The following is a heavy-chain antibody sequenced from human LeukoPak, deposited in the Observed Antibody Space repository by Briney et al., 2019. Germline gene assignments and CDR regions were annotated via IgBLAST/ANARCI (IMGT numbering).Heavy chain of an antibody. CDR2: IYYSGTT. V-gene: IGHV4-31*03. D-gene: IGHD3-22*01. J-gene: IGHJ3*02. CDR1: GGSISSGGYY. Sequence: PSETLSLTCTVSGGSISSGGYYWSWIRQHPGKSLECIGYIYYSGTTYYNPSLKSRVIMSVDTSKDQFSLRLSSVTAADTAVYYCARDLGPNYSHSRAAFDIWGQGTMVTVSS. CDR3: ARDLGPNYSHSRAAFDI.